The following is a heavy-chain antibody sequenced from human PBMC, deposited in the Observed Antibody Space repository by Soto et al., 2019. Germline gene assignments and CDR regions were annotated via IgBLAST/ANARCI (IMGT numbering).Heavy chain of an antibody. D-gene: IGHD2-21*02. V-gene: IGHV4-34*01. Sequence: SETLSFTFAVYGGSFCGYYWSWIRQTPGKGLEWIGEINHSGSTNYNPSLKSRVTISVDTSKNQFSLKLSSVTAADTAVYYCAGDPMLAYCGGDCYTPYWGQGTLVTVSS. CDR2: INHSGST. J-gene: IGHJ4*02. CDR3: AGDPMLAYCGGDCYTPY. CDR1: GGSFCGYY.